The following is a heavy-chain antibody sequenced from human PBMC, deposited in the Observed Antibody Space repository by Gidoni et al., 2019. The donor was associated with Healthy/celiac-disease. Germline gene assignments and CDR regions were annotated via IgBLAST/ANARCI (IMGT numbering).Heavy chain of an antibody. V-gene: IGHV3-23*01. CDR3: AKDPIVATTKGVYYYYGMDV. CDR1: GFTFRSYA. J-gene: IGHJ6*02. Sequence: EVQLLESGGGLVQPGGSLRLSCAASGFTFRSYAMSWVRPAPGKGLEWFSAISGSGGSTYYADSVKGRFTISRDNSKNTLYLQMNSLRAEDTAVYYCAKDPIVATTKGVYYYYGMDVWGQGTTVTVSS. CDR2: ISGSGGST. D-gene: IGHD5-12*01.